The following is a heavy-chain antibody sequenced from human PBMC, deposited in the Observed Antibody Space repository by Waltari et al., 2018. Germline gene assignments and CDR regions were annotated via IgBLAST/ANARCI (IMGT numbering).Heavy chain of an antibody. CDR2: IIPICGTA. CDR3: AREGERFTATYYFDY. Sequence: QVQLVQSGAEVKKPGSSVKVSCKASGGTVSSHAISWVRQAPGQGLEWMGRIIPICGTANYAQKFQGRVTITADKSTSTAYMGLSSLRSEDTAVYYCAREGERFTATYYFDYWGQGTLVTVSS. J-gene: IGHJ4*02. CDR1: GGTVSSHA. V-gene: IGHV1-69*08.